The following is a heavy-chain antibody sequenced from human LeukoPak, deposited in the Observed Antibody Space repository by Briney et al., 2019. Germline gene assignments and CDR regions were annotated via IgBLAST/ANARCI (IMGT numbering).Heavy chain of an antibody. CDR1: GFTFSTYA. D-gene: IGHD2-15*01. CDR3: AKGISPLDY. J-gene: IGHJ4*02. CDR2: ISDSGGST. V-gene: IGHV3-23*01. Sequence: GGSLRLSCTASGFTFSTYAMSWVRQAPGKGLEWVSGISDSGGSTYYADSVKGRSTISRDNSKNTLFLQMSSLRAEDTAVYYCAKGISPLDYWGQGTLVTVSS.